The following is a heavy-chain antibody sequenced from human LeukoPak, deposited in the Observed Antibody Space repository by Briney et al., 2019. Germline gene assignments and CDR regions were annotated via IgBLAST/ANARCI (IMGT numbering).Heavy chain of an antibody. Sequence: SETLSLTCTVSGGSISSYYWSWIRQPPGKGLEWIGYIYYSGSTNYNPSLKSRVTISVDTSKNQFSLKLSSVTAAGTAVYYCAGKYPDYYYGMDVWGQGTTVTVSS. J-gene: IGHJ6*02. CDR2: IYYSGST. D-gene: IGHD2-2*01. CDR1: GGSISSYY. CDR3: AGKYPDYYYGMDV. V-gene: IGHV4-59*01.